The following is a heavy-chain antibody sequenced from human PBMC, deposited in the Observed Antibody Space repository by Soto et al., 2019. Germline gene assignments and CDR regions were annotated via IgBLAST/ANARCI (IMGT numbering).Heavy chain of an antibody. Sequence: PSETLSLTCTVSGGSISSYYWSWIRQPPGKGLEWIGYIYYSGSTNYNPSLKSRVTISVDTSKNQFSLKLSSVTAADTAVYYCAREAGIAAAGKNYYGMDVWGQGTTVTVS. CDR2: IYYSGST. CDR1: GGSISSYY. CDR3: AREAGIAAAGKNYYGMDV. J-gene: IGHJ6*02. V-gene: IGHV4-59*01. D-gene: IGHD6-13*01.